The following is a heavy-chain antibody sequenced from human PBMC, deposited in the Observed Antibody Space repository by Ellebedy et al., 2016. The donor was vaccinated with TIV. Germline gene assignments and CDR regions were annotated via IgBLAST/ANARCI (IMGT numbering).Heavy chain of an antibody. Sequence: AASVKVSCKASGFSLSSFAMHWVRQAPGHRLEWMGWINAGYDKTGYSQKFQGRVTITRDTSASTVYMELSSLTSEDTALYYCARDAPLTSGGARVRFNAFDLWGQGTMLTVSS. CDR2: INAGYDKT. D-gene: IGHD3-16*01. V-gene: IGHV1-3*01. CDR3: ARDAPLTSGGARVRFNAFDL. CDR1: GFSLSSFA. J-gene: IGHJ3*01.